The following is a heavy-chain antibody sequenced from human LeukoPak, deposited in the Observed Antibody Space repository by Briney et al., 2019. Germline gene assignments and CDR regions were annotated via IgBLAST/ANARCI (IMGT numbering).Heavy chain of an antibody. Sequence: GRSLRLSCAASGFTFSSYAMHWVRQAPGKGLEWVAVIWYDGSNKYYADSVKGRFTISRDNSKNTLYLQMSSLRVEDTALYYCARGYGSGWFDYWGLGTLVTVSS. D-gene: IGHD6-19*01. CDR2: IWYDGSNK. CDR1: GFTFSSYA. V-gene: IGHV3-33*08. J-gene: IGHJ4*02. CDR3: ARGYGSGWFDY.